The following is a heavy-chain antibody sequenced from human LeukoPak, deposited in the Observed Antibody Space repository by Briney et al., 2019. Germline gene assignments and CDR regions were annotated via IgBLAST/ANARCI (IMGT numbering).Heavy chain of an antibody. V-gene: IGHV3-21*04. CDR2: INGESTFK. CDR3: AKTSAGIRGGYFDY. D-gene: IGHD3-10*01. CDR1: GFSFSSPG. J-gene: IGHJ4*02. Sequence: GGSLRLSCTASGFSFSSPGMNWVRQAPGKGLEWVSSINGESTFKVCADSVKGRFTISRDNAKNTLFLQMSSLRAEDTAVYYCAKTSAGIRGGYFDYWGQGTLVTVSS.